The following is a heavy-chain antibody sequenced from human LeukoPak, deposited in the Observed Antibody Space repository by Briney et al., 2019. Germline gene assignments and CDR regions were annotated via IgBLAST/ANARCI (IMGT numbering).Heavy chain of an antibody. Sequence: GGSLRLSCAASGFTFSDSGMHWVRQASGKGLEWVGHIRSKADSYATVYAASVKGRFTITRDDSENTAYLQMNSLRAEDTAVYYCARVGRVLVRYFDWLYPPTGDAFDIWGQGTMVTVSS. CDR1: GFTFSDSG. D-gene: IGHD3-9*01. CDR3: ARVGRVLVRYFDWLYPPTGDAFDI. J-gene: IGHJ3*02. V-gene: IGHV3-73*01. CDR2: IRSKADSYAT.